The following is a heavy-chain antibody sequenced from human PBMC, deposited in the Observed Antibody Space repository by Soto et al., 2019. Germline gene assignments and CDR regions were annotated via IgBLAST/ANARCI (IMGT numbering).Heavy chain of an antibody. D-gene: IGHD3-3*01. CDR1: GFSFSTYG. Sequence: GGSLRLSCAASGFSFSTYGMHWVRQAPGKGLEWVAFISNDGSNKYYADSVKGRFTISRDNSKNTLYLQMNSLRAEDTAVYYCAKVFGNSWAFDSWGQGTLVPVPS. CDR3: AKVFGNSWAFDS. V-gene: IGHV3-30*18. J-gene: IGHJ4*02. CDR2: ISNDGSNK.